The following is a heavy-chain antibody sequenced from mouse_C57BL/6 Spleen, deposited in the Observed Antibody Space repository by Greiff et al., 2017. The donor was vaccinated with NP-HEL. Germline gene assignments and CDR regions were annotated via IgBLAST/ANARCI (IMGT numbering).Heavy chain of an antibody. D-gene: IGHD1-1*01. V-gene: IGHV1-80*01. CDR3: ARWARPFITTVEFAY. Sequence: QVQLQQSGAELVKPGASVKISCKASGYAFSSYWMNWVKQRPGKGLEWIGQIYPGDGDTNYNGKFKGKATLTADKSSSTAYMQLSSLTSEDSAVYFCARWARPFITTVEFAYWGQGTLVTVSA. CDR1: GYAFSSYW. CDR2: IYPGDGDT. J-gene: IGHJ3*01.